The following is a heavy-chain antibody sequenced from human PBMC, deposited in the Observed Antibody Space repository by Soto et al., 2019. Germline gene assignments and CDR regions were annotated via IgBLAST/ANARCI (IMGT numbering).Heavy chain of an antibody. CDR1: GGSISSYY. CDR3: ARVSIDSSGFRFDY. J-gene: IGHJ4*02. Sequence: SETLSLTCTVSGGSISSYYWSWIRQPPGKGLEWIGYIYYSGSTNYNPSLKSRVTISVDTSKNQFSLKLSSVTAADTAVYYCARVSIDSSGFRFDYWGQGTLVTVPQ. CDR2: IYYSGST. V-gene: IGHV4-59*01. D-gene: IGHD3-22*01.